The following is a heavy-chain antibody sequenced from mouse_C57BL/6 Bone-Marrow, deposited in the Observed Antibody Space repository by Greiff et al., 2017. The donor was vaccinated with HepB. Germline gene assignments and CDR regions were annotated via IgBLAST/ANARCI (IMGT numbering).Heavy chain of an antibody. Sequence: VQLQQSGPELVKPGASVKISCKASGYAFSSSWMNWVKQRPGKGLEWIGRIYPGDGDTNYNGKFKGKATLTADKSSSTAYMQLSSLTSEDSAVYFFARNPITTVVAGDAMDYWGQGTSVTVSS. CDR1: GYAFSSSW. CDR3: ARNPITTVVAGDAMDY. V-gene: IGHV1-82*01. D-gene: IGHD1-1*01. J-gene: IGHJ4*01. CDR2: IYPGDGDT.